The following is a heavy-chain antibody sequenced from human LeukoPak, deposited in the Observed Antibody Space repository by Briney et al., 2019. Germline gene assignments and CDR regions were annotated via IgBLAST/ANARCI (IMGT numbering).Heavy chain of an antibody. CDR1: GITFSDYY. V-gene: IGHV3-11*01. Sequence: GGSLRLSCAASGITFSDYYMTWVRQAPGKGLEWVSFIGSSGVTTRYADSVKGRFTISRDNAKNSLALQMNSLRAEDTAVYYCARAPIVQIYYYVIDLWGQGTTVTVSS. CDR3: ARAPIVQIYYYVIDL. D-gene: IGHD2-15*01. J-gene: IGHJ6*02. CDR2: IGSSGVTT.